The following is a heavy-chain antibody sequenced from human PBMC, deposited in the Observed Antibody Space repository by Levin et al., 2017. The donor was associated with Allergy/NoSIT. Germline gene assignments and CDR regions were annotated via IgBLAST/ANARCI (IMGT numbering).Heavy chain of an antibody. Sequence: GESLKISCAASGFTFSSYAMSWVRQAPGKGLEWVSAISGSGGSTYYADSVKGRFTISRDNSKNTLYLQMNSLRAEDTAVYYCATHRFDQLLSRSAWSLDYWGQGTLVTVSS. CDR2: ISGSGGST. J-gene: IGHJ4*02. CDR3: ATHRFDQLLSRSAWSLDY. CDR1: GFTFSSYA. D-gene: IGHD2-2*01. V-gene: IGHV3-23*01.